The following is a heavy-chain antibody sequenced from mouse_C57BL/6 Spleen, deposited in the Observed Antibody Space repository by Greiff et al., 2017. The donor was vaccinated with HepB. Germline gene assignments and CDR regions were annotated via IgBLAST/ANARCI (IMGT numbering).Heavy chain of an antibody. Sequence: VQRVESGPELVKPGASVKISCKASGYAFSSSWMNWVKQRPGKGLEWIGRIYPGDGDTNYNGKFKGKATLTADKSSSTAYMQLSSLTSEDSAVYFCAREDGYYGYFDYWGQGTTLTVSS. CDR2: IYPGDGDT. CDR1: GYAFSSSW. CDR3: AREDGYYGYFDY. J-gene: IGHJ2*01. V-gene: IGHV1-82*01. D-gene: IGHD2-3*01.